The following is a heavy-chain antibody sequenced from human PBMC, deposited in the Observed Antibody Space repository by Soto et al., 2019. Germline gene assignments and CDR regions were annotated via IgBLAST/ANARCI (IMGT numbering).Heavy chain of an antibody. V-gene: IGHV5-51*01. D-gene: IGHD3-16*02. CDR1: GYSFTSYW. CDR2: IYPGDSDV. Sequence: GESLKISCKGSGYSFTSYWIGWVRQMPGKGLEWMGIIYPGDSDVRYSPSFQGQVTMSADKSISTVYLQWNSLKASDTAMYYCARIIADWYFDLWGRGTLVTVSS. CDR3: ARIIADWYFDL. J-gene: IGHJ2*01.